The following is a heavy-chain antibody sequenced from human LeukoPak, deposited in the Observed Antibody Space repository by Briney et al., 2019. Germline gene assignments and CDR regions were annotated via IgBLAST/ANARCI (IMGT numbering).Heavy chain of an antibody. CDR3: ARKTTVVKLNWYFDL. V-gene: IGHV4-59*08. Sequence: SETLSLTCTVSGGSISSYYWSWIRQPPGKGLEWIGYIYYSGSTNYNPSLKSRVTISVDTSKNQFSLKLSSVTAADTAVYYCARKTTVVKLNWYFDLWGRGTLVTVSS. J-gene: IGHJ2*01. CDR2: IYYSGST. CDR1: GGSISSYY. D-gene: IGHD4-23*01.